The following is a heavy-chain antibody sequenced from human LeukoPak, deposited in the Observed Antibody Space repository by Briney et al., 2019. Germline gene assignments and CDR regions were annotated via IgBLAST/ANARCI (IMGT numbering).Heavy chain of an antibody. V-gene: IGHV3-30-3*01. D-gene: IGHD3-3*01. CDR2: ISYDGSNK. Sequence: GGSLRLSCAASGFTFSSYAMHWVRQAPGKGLEWVAVISYDGSNKYYADPVKGRFTISRDNSKNTLYLQMNSLRAEDTAVYYCVGVRFLEWLGDAFDIWGQGTMVTVSS. CDR1: GFTFSSYA. J-gene: IGHJ3*02. CDR3: VGVRFLEWLGDAFDI.